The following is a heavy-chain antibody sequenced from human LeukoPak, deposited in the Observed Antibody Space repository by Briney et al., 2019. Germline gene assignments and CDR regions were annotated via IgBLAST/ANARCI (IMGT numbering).Heavy chain of an antibody. Sequence: SETLSLTCAVSGYSMSSGYSWGWIRQPPGKGLEWIGSIYHSGSTYYNPSLKSRVTISVDTSKNQFSLRLSSVTAADTAVYHCARGTGGYYANFDYWGQGTLVTVSS. CDR3: ARGTGGYYANFDY. CDR1: GYSMSSGYS. J-gene: IGHJ4*02. CDR2: IYHSGST. D-gene: IGHD3-10*01. V-gene: IGHV4-38-2*01.